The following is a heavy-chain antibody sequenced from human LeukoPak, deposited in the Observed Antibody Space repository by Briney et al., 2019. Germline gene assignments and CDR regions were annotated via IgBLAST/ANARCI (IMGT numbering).Heavy chain of an antibody. D-gene: IGHD2-8*01. CDR3: ARSQSGVFDV. V-gene: IGHV3-74*01. J-gene: IGHJ3*01. CDR1: GFIVSSNY. CDR2: LNGDGTNI. Sequence: GGSLRLFCAASGFIVSSNYMSWVRQAPGKGLEWVSRLNGDGTNIIYADSVKGRFTISRDNAENTLYLQMNSLRAEDTALYYCARSQSGVFDVWGQGTMVTVSS.